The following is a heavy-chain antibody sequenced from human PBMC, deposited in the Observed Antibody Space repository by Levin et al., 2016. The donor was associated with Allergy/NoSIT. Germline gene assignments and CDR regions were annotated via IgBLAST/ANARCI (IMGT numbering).Heavy chain of an antibody. CDR3: ARENPPAVADYYYYGMDV. CDR1: GFTFSSYA. CDR2: LSDSGGTT. V-gene: IGHV3-23*01. D-gene: IGHD6-19*01. J-gene: IGHJ6*02. Sequence: GESLKISCAASGFTFSSYAMSWVRQAPGKGLEWVSALSDSGGTTYYADSVKGRFTISRHNSKNTLYLQMNSLRAEDTAVYYCARENPPAVADYYYYGMDVWGQGTTVTVSS.